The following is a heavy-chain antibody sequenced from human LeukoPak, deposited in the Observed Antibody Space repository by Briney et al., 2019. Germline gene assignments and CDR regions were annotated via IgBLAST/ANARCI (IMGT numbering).Heavy chain of an antibody. J-gene: IGHJ4*02. V-gene: IGHV3-23*01. Sequence: GGSLRLSCAVSGFTFSRYAVSWVRQAPGKGLEWVSGISGNKGSTYYADSVKGRFTISRDNSKNTLYLQMNSLRAEDTAVYYCAKTGGIGITVAHWGQGTLVTVSS. CDR2: ISGNKGST. CDR3: AKTGGIGITVAH. CDR1: GFTFSRYA. D-gene: IGHD6-19*01.